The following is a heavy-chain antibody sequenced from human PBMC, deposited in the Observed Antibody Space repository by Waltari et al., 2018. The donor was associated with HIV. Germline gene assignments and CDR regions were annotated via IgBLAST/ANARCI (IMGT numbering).Heavy chain of an antibody. Sequence: QVQLVQSGTEVKKPGSSVKVSCKASGGTFSSYAITWVRQAPGQGPEWMGGIIPIFGTANYAQKFQGRVTITADESTSTAYMELSSLRSEDTAVYYCATTRLTAYSANDYWGQGTLVTVSS. CDR2: IIPIFGTA. CDR3: ATTRLTAYSANDY. CDR1: GGTFSSYA. J-gene: IGHJ4*02. D-gene: IGHD3-9*01. V-gene: IGHV1-69*12.